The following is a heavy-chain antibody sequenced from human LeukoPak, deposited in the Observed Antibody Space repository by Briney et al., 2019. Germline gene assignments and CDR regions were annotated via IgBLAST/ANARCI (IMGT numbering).Heavy chain of an antibody. CDR2: IKQDGSEK. CDR1: GFTFSSYS. D-gene: IGHD1-14*01. Sequence: SGGSLRLSCAASGFTFSSYSMNWVRQAPGKGLEWVANIKQDGSEKYYVDSVKGRFTISRDNAKNSLYLQMNSLRAEDTAVYYCARVPGGSKGWFDPWGQGTLVTASS. J-gene: IGHJ5*02. V-gene: IGHV3-7*01. CDR3: ARVPGGSKGWFDP.